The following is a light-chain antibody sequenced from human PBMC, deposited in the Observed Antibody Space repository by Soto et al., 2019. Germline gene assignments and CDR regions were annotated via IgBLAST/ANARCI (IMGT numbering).Light chain of an antibody. V-gene: IGLV2-14*03. CDR1: SSDVGGYNY. CDR2: DVS. Sequence: QSVLTQPASVSGAPGQSITLSCTGTSSDVGGYNYVSWYQHHPGKVPQLMIYDVSNRPTGVSNRFSGSKSGNTASLTISGLQAEDEADYYCSSYTSSNTYVSGTGTKVTV. CDR3: SSYTSSNTYV. J-gene: IGLJ1*01.